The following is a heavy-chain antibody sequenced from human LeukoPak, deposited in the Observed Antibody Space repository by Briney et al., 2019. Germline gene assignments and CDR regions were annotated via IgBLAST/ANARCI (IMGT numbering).Heavy chain of an antibody. CDR2: IRYDGSNK. CDR3: ASGTSAYYDILTGYYEDY. J-gene: IGHJ4*02. D-gene: IGHD3-9*01. CDR1: GFTFSSYG. Sequence: PGGSLRLSCAASGFTFSSYGMHRVRQAPGKGLEWVAFIRYDGSNKYYADSVKGRFTISRDNSKNTLYLQMNSLRAEDTAVYYCASGTSAYYDILTGYYEDYWGQGTLVTVSS. V-gene: IGHV3-30*02.